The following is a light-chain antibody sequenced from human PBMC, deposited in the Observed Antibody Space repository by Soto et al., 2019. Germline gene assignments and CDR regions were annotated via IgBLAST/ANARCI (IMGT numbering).Light chain of an antibody. J-gene: IGLJ2*01. CDR1: KLGDKY. CDR3: QAWDSSTGV. CDR2: QDS. V-gene: IGLV3-1*01. Sequence: SYELTQPPSVSVSPGQTASITCSGDKLGDKYASWYQQKPRQSPVLVIYQDSKRPSGIPERFSGSNSGNTATLTISGTQAMDEADYYCQAWDSSTGVFGGGTKVTVL.